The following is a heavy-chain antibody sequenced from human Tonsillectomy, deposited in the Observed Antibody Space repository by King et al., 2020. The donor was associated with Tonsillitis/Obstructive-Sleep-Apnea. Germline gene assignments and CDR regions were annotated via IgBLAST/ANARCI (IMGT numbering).Heavy chain of an antibody. CDR1: GGSISSSNYY. J-gene: IGHJ4*02. D-gene: IGHD1-1*01. CDR2: IFYSGYT. CDR3: ASYSAGTMEDS. Sequence: QLQESGPGLVKPSETLSLPCTVSGGSISSSNYYGGWIRQPPGKGLEWIGSIFYSGYTDYNPSLKSHVTLSIEPSKNPISLKLSSVTAADTAVYYCASYSAGTMEDSWGQGTLVTVSS. V-gene: IGHV4-39*01.